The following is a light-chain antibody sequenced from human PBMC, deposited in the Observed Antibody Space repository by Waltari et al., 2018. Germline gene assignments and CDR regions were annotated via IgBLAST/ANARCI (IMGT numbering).Light chain of an antibody. J-gene: IGKJ1*01. V-gene: IGKV3-15*01. Sequence: IVVTQSPASLSVSLGERATLSCRASHTVKSDLAWNQHKPGLAPRLLIYGASTRATGIPARFSGSGSGTEFTLTISSLQSEDFAFYYCQQYHNWPRTFGQGTKVEIK. CDR3: QQYHNWPRT. CDR1: HTVKSD. CDR2: GAS.